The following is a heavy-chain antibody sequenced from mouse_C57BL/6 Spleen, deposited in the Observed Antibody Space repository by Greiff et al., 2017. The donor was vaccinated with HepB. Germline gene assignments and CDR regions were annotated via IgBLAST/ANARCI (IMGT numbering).Heavy chain of an antibody. J-gene: IGHJ2*01. D-gene: IGHD1-3*01. CDR2: ISYDGSN. CDR1: GYSITSGYY. V-gene: IGHV3-6*01. Sequence: VQLKESGPGLVKPSQSLSLTCSVTGYSITSGYYWYCIRQFPGNQLVWMGYISYDGSNNYNPSLKNRIPITRDTSKNQFFLKLNSVTTEDTATYYCARGAQDFDYWGQGTTLTVSS. CDR3: ARGAQDFDY.